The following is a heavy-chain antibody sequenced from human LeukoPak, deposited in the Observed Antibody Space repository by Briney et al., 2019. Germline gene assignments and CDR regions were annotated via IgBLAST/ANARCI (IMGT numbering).Heavy chain of an antibody. D-gene: IGHD5-24*01. CDR3: ARHRSGWLQSSFDY. V-gene: IGHV4-39*01. CDR2: IYYSGTS. Sequence: SETLSLTCSVSGGSISSSSSYWGWIRQPPGKGLEWIGSIYYSGTSFDNPALKSRVTISVDTSKNQFSLKLSSVTAADTAVYYCARHRSGWLQSSFDYWGQGTLVTVSS. CDR1: GGSISSSSSY. J-gene: IGHJ4*02.